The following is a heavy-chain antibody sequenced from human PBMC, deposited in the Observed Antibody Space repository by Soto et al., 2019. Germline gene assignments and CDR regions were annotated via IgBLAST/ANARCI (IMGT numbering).Heavy chain of an antibody. CDR2: MNPNSGNT. CDR1: GYTFTSYD. D-gene: IGHD4-17*01. Sequence: QVQLVQSGAEVKKPGASVXVXCXXXGYTFTSYDINWVRQATGQGLEWMGWMNPNSGNTGYAQKFQGRVTMTRNTSISTAYMELSSLRSEDTAVYYCARSTNDYGDRHWGQGTLVTVSS. CDR3: ARSTNDYGDRH. V-gene: IGHV1-8*01. J-gene: IGHJ4*02.